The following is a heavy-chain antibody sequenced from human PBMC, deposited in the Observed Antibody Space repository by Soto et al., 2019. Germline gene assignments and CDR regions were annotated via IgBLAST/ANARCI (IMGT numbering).Heavy chain of an antibody. CDR3: TRWTGYGDI. J-gene: IGHJ4*02. CDR1: GFSFSTYG. D-gene: IGHD4-17*01. CDR2: VSGGSGVT. Sequence: EMQLLESGGGLVQPGGALRLSCVGSGFSFSTYGVTWVHQAPGKGLEWVCGVSGGSGVTHYTDSVKGRFTISGDDSKNTVYLQMNSRRGDDTAVYDCTRWTGYGDIGGQGPLVTVSS. V-gene: IGHV3-23*01.